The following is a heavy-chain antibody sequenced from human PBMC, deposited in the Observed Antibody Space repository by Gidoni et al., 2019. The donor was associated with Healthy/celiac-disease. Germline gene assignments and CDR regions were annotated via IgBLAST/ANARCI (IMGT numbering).Heavy chain of an antibody. J-gene: IGHJ4*02. CDR3: AKARIVGATSGAIGY. V-gene: IGHV3-23*01. D-gene: IGHD1-26*01. CDR2: ISGSGGRT. CDR1: GFTFSSYA. Sequence: EVQLLESGGGLVQPGGSLRLYCAASGFTFSSYAMSWVRKAPGKGLEWVSAISGSGGRTYYADPVKGRFTISRDNSKNTLYLQMNSLRAEDTAVYYCAKARIVGATSGAIGYWGQGTLVTVSS.